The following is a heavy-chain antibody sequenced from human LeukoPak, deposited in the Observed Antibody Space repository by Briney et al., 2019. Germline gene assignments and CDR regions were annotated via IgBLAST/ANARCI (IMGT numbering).Heavy chain of an antibody. Sequence: ASVKVSCKVSGYTLTELSMHWVRQAPGKGLEWMGGFDPEDGETIYAQKFQGRVTMTEDTSTDTAYMELRSLRSDDTAVYYCARDPLNIAAAAHYMDVWGKGTTVTVSS. CDR1: GYTLTELS. D-gene: IGHD6-13*01. V-gene: IGHV1-24*01. J-gene: IGHJ6*03. CDR2: FDPEDGET. CDR3: ARDPLNIAAAAHYMDV.